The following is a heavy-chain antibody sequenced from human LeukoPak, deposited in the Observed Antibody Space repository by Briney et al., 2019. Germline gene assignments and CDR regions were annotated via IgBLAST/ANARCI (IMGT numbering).Heavy chain of an antibody. CDR3: ARRGSTDY. CDR2: IKEDGSEK. D-gene: IGHD2/OR15-2a*01. CDR1: GFSFSGYW. V-gene: IGHV3-7*03. J-gene: IGHJ4*02. Sequence: GGSLRLSCAASGFSFSGYWMTWVRQAPGKGLEWVANIKEDGSEKYYADFVKGRFTISRNNAKNSLDLQMNSLRAEDTAVYYCARRGSTDYWGQGTLVTVSS.